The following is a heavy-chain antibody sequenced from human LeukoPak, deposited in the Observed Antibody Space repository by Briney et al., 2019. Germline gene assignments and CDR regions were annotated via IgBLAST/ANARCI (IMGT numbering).Heavy chain of an antibody. CDR3: ARSRGNYDFWSGYYFYYYYMDV. D-gene: IGHD3-3*01. V-gene: IGHV4-4*07. Sequence: SETLSLTCTVSGGSISSYYWSWIRQPAGNGLVWSVRIYTSGSTNYNPSQRSRVTMSVDTSKNQFSLKLSSVTDADTAVYYCARSRGNYDFWSGYYFYYYYMDVWGKGTTVTVSS. CDR1: GGSISSYY. J-gene: IGHJ6*03. CDR2: IYTSGST.